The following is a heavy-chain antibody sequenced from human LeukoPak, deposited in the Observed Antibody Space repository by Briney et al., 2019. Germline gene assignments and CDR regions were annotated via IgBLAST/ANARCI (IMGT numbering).Heavy chain of an antibody. CDR1: GYTFTGYY. V-gene: IGHV1-2*02. J-gene: IGHJ3*02. Sequence: GASVKVSCKASGYTFTGYYIHWVRQAPGQGLEGMGWINPNSGVTKYAQKFQGRVTMTRDTSISAAYMELSRLRSDDTAVYYCARVSPRTYDSSGYYYGQGAFDIWGQGTMVTVSS. CDR2: INPNSGVT. D-gene: IGHD3-22*01. CDR3: ARVSPRTYDSSGYYYGQGAFDI.